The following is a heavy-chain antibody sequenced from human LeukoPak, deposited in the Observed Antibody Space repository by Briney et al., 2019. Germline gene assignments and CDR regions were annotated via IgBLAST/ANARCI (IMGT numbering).Heavy chain of an antibody. Sequence: GGPLRLPCAASGFVDRRNYMPWAPQAPGRGLEGVSVIYSGGSTYDADSVKGRFTISRDNSKNTVYLQMNSLRAEDTAVYYCARVLGYDSIGYHSDYMDVWGKGTTVTVSS. D-gene: IGHD3-22*01. CDR1: GFVDRRNY. CDR3: ARVLGYDSIGYHSDYMDV. J-gene: IGHJ6*03. CDR2: IYSGGST. V-gene: IGHV3-53*01.